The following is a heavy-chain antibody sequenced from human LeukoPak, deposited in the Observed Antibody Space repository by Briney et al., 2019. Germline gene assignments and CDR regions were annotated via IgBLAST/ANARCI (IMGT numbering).Heavy chain of an antibody. CDR3: ARVQYHEDFWSGYYYYYGMDV. V-gene: IGHV1-3*01. D-gene: IGHD3-3*01. Sequence: ASVKASCKASGYTFTSYAMHWVRQAPGQRLEWMGWINAGNGNTKYSQKFQGRVTITRDTSASTAYMELSSLRSEDTAVYYCARVQYHEDFWSGYYYYYGMDVWGQGTTVTVSS. CDR1: GYTFTSYA. J-gene: IGHJ6*02. CDR2: INAGNGNT.